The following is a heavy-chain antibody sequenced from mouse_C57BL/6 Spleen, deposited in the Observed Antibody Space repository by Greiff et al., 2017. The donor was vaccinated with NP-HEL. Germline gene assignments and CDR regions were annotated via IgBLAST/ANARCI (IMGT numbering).Heavy chain of an antibody. CDR3: ARRGDYDSAWFAY. CDR2: IYPVGGGT. Sequence: QQSGPELVKPGVIGKIDGKVVGYAVSSAWSNWVRVVPGKGLEWIGRIYPVGGGTNYNGKFKGKATLTADKSSSTAYMQLSSLTYEDSAVYFCARRGDYDSAWFAYWGQGTLVTVSA. CDR1: GYAVSSAW. J-gene: IGHJ3*01. D-gene: IGHD2-4*01. V-gene: IGHV1-82*01.